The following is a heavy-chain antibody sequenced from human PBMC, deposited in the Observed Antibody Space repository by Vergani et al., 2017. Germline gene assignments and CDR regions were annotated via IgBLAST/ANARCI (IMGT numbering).Heavy chain of an antibody. CDR2: FEPEDDKA. Sequence: QVQLVQSGAEVKKHGATVKVSCRVSGHSLSDMSTHWVRQGPGKGLEWGGGFEPEDDKAKYARNFQGRITISEDTCTETAYMELHGLTSEDTAIYFCASLRDYTGAGPLGWGRGTLFTSSS. J-gene: IGHJ4*01. CDR3: ASLRDYTGAGPLG. V-gene: IGHV1-24*01. CDR1: GHSLSDMS. D-gene: IGHD3-16*01.